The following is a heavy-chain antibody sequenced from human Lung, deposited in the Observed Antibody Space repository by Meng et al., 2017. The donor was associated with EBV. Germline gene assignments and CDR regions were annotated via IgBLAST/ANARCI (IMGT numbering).Heavy chain of an antibody. CDR3: ARGATSVFDL. V-gene: IGHV4-4*07. J-gene: IGHJ2*01. CDR1: GGFISTYS. CDR2: IYTSEIT. Sequence: QLQALGPGVLTPSVTLSLTCLPSGGFISTYSWSWIRQPAGKGLEYIGRIYTSEITDYNPSLKIRVTISVDRSKNQFSLKLSSVTAADTAVYYCARGATSVFDLWGRGTLVTVSS.